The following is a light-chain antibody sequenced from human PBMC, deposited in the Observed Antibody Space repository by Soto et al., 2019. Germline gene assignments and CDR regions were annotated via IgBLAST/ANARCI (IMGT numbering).Light chain of an antibody. V-gene: IGKV3-11*01. CDR1: QSVGTR. J-gene: IGKJ5*01. Sequence: EILMTQSPDTLSLSPGARATLSCRAAQSVGTRLAWYQHKTGQAPRLLISGASSRATGIPDRFSGSGSGTDFTLTISSLEPEDFAVYYCQQRSNWPPITFGQGTRLEIK. CDR3: QQRSNWPPIT. CDR2: GAS.